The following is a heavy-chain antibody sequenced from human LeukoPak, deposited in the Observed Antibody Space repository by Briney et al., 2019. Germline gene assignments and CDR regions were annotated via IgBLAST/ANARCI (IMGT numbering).Heavy chain of an antibody. V-gene: IGHV2-5*01. J-gene: IGHJ4*02. D-gene: IGHD7-27*01. Sequence: GPTLVKPTQTLTLTCTFSGFSLSTSGVGVGWIRQPPGKALEWLALIYWNDDKRYSPSLKSRLTITKDTSKNQVVLTVTNMDPVDTATYYCAHFNWGPLFDYWGQGTLVTVSS. CDR3: AHFNWGPLFDY. CDR1: GFSLSTSGVG. CDR2: IYWNDDK.